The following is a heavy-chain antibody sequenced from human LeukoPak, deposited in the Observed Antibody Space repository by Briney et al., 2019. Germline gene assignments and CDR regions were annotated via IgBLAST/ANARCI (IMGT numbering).Heavy chain of an antibody. J-gene: IGHJ6*02. V-gene: IGHV3-48*02. CDR1: GFTFSSYS. CDR3: ARGGVVYYYYYYYGMDV. CDR2: ISSSSRTI. Sequence: PGGSLRLSCAASGFTFSSYSMNWVRQAPGRGLEWVSYISSSSRTIYTADPVKGRFTISRDKAKNSLYLQMNSLRDEDTALYYCARGGVVYYYYYYYGMDVWGQGTTVTVSS. D-gene: IGHD3-3*01.